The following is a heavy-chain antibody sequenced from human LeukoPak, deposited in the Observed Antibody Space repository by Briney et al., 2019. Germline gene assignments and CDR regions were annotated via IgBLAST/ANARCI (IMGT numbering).Heavy chain of an antibody. CDR3: ARAYCSGGSCYAFDI. CDR2: IYYSGST. Sequence: PSETLSLTCTVSGGSISSGGYYWSWIRQHPGRGLEWIGYIYYSGSTYYSPSLKSRVTISVDTSKNQFSLKLISVTAADTAVYYCARAYCSGGSCYAFDIWGQGTMVTVSS. D-gene: IGHD2-15*01. J-gene: IGHJ3*02. V-gene: IGHV4-31*03. CDR1: GGSISSGGYY.